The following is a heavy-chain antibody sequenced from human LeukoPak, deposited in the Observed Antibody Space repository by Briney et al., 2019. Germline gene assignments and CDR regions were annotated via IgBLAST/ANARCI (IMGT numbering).Heavy chain of an antibody. CDR3: ARLGYCSNTSCYGRARGGKYYFDY. J-gene: IGHJ4*02. D-gene: IGHD2-2*01. V-gene: IGHV3-21*01. Sequence: PGGSLRLSCAASGFTFSSYSMNWVRQAPGKGLEWVSSISSSSSYIYYADSVKGRFTISRDNAKNSLYLQMNSLRAEDTAVYYCARLGYCSNTSCYGRARGGKYYFDYWGQGTLVTVSS. CDR2: ISSSSSYI. CDR1: GFTFSSYS.